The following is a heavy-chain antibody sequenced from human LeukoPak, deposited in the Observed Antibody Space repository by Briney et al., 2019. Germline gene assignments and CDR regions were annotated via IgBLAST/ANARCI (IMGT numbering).Heavy chain of an antibody. J-gene: IGHJ3*02. CDR2: IWYDGSNK. CDR3: ARVSISDAFDI. CDR1: GFTFSSYG. V-gene: IGHV3-33*01. D-gene: IGHD5-24*01. Sequence: GGSLRLSCAASGFTFSSYGMHWVRQAPGKGLEWVAVIWYDGSNKYYADSVKGRFTISRDNAKNSLYLQMNSLRAEDTAVYYCARVSISDAFDIWGQGTVVTVSS.